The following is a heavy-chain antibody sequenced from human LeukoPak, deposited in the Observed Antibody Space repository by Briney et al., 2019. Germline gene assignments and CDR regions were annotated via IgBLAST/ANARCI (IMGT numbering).Heavy chain of an antibody. Sequence: GGSLRLSCAASGFTFSSYAMHWVRQAPGKGLEWVAVISYDGSNKYYADSVKGRFTISRDNSKNTLYLQMNSLRAEDTAVYYCASFTAMGSIMDYWGQGTLVTVSS. CDR2: ISYDGSNK. V-gene: IGHV3-30-3*01. J-gene: IGHJ4*02. CDR1: GFTFSSYA. D-gene: IGHD5-18*01. CDR3: ASFTAMGSIMDY.